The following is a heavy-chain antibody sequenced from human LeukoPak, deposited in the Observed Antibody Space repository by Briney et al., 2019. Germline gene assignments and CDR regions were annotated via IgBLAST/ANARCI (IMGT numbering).Heavy chain of an antibody. J-gene: IGHJ6*02. CDR2: IGGSGSDT. Sequence: GGSLRLSCAASGLTFSSHAMSWVRQAPGKGLEWVSAIGGSGSDTSYTDSVKGRFTISRDNSKSTLYLQMNSLRAEDTAVYHCAKTLRDLEWLTGELDVWGQGTAVTVSS. V-gene: IGHV3-23*01. D-gene: IGHD3-3*01. CDR1: GLTFSSHA. CDR3: AKTLRDLEWLTGELDV.